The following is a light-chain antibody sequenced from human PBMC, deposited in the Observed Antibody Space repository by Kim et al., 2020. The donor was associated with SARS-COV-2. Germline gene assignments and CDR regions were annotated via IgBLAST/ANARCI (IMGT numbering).Light chain of an antibody. J-gene: IGKJ1*01. CDR1: QDIKND. Sequence: ASVGDRVTITCRTSQDIKNDLGWYQQKPGKVPKRLIYGASSLQSGVPSRFSGSGSGTAFTLTISSLQPEDLATYYCLQHNKYPLTFGQGTKVDIK. CDR2: GAS. CDR3: LQHNKYPLT. V-gene: IGKV1-17*01.